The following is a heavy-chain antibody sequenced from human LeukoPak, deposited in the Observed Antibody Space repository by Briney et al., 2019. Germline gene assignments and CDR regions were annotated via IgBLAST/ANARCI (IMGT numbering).Heavy chain of an antibody. CDR1: GGSFSGYY. CDR2: VNHSGST. D-gene: IGHD5-18*01. Sequence: SETLSLTCAVYGGSFSGYYWSWIRQPPGKGLEWIGEVNHSGSTNYNPSLKSRVTISVDTSKNQFSLKLSSVTAADTAVYYCARLKVRRGYSYGEFGYFDYWGQGTLVTVSS. CDR3: ARLKVRRGYSYGEFGYFDY. V-gene: IGHV4-34*01. J-gene: IGHJ4*02.